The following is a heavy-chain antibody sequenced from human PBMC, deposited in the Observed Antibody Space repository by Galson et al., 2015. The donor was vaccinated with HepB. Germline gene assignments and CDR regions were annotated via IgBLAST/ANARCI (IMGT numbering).Heavy chain of an antibody. D-gene: IGHD4-17*01. V-gene: IGHV3-23*01. CDR2: VHYDGDTT. Sequence: SLRLSCAASGFTFSNYPMSWVRQAAGKGLEWVSSVHYDGDTTYYSDSVKGRFTIFRDQPKNTVYLQMNSLRVEDTAVYYCAKTYGDYHIGQWDYWGQETHVSVSS. J-gene: IGHJ4*02. CDR1: GFTFSNYP. CDR3: AKTYGDYHIGQWDY.